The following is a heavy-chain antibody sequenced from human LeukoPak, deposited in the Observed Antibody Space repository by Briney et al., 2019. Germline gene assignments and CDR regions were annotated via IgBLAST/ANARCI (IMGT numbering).Heavy chain of an antibody. D-gene: IGHD1-26*01. J-gene: IGHJ1*01. V-gene: IGHV4-34*01. CDR1: GGSFSGYY. CDR2: INHSGST. Sequence: SETLSLTCAVHGGSFSGYYWSWIRQPPGKGLEWIGEINHSGSTNYNPSLKSRVTISVDTSKNQFSLKLSSVTAADTAVYYCARSSVGALVFQHWGQGTLVTVSS. CDR3: ARSSVGALVFQH.